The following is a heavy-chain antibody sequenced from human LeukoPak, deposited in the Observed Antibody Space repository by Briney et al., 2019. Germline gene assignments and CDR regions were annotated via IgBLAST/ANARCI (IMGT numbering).Heavy chain of an antibody. V-gene: IGHV3-23*01. CDR2: ISGSGGST. Sequence: PGGSLRLACAASGFTFSSYAMSWVRQAPGKGLEWVSAISGSGGSTYYADSVKGRFTISRDNSKNTLYLQMNSLRAEDTAVYYCATLGGCSGGSCYTGGYYYYYMDVWGKGTTVTVSS. CDR3: ATLGGCSGGSCYTGGYYYYYMDV. J-gene: IGHJ6*03. D-gene: IGHD2-15*01. CDR1: GFTFSSYA.